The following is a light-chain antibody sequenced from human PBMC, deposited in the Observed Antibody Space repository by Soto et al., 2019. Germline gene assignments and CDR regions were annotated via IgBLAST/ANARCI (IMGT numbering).Light chain of an antibody. CDR3: LQDYFYPRT. Sequence: DIQMTQSPTTLSASVGDRAIITCRASQTVRNWLAWFQQKPGEAPKLLIYKASRLESGVSSRFSGSGYGTDFTLTISSLQPEDFATYYCLQDYFYPRTFGQGTKVEIK. CDR2: KAS. V-gene: IGKV1-5*03. CDR1: QTVRNW. J-gene: IGKJ1*01.